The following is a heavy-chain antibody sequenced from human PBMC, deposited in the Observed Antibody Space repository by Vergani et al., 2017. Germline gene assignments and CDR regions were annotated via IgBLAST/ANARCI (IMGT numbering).Heavy chain of an antibody. V-gene: IGHV4-4*07. Sequence: QVQLQESGPGLVKPSETLSLTCTVSGGSINYYYWNWFRQPPGKGLEWIGRIYTSGSTNYNPSLKSRVTMSVDTSKNQFSLKLSSVTAADTAVYYCARASGRYCSSTSCYSNWFDPWGQGTLVT. CDR1: GGSINYYY. CDR3: ARASGRYCSSTSCYSNWFDP. CDR2: IYTSGST. D-gene: IGHD2-2*01. J-gene: IGHJ5*02.